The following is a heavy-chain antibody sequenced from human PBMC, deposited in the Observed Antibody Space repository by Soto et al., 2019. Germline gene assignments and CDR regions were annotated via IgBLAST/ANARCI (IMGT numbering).Heavy chain of an antibody. CDR3: AKDAGDYEYFQH. CDR1: GFTFDDYA. J-gene: IGHJ1*01. Sequence: SLRLSCAASGFTFDDYAMHWGRQAPGKGLEWVSGISWNSGSIGYADSVKGRFTISRDNAKNSLYLQMNSLRAEDTALYYCAKDAGDYEYFQHWGQGTLVTVSS. V-gene: IGHV3-9*01. CDR2: ISWNSGSI. D-gene: IGHD4-17*01.